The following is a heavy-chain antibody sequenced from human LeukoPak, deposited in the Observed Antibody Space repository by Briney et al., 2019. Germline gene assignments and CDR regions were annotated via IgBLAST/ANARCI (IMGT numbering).Heavy chain of an antibody. CDR2: INLNSGGT. CDR1: GYTFTGYY. CDR3: ARDNGDYWFDY. D-gene: IGHD4-17*01. Sequence: GASVKVSCKASGYTFTGYYMHWVRQAPGQGLEWMGWINLNSGGTNYAQKFQGRVTMTRDTSISTAYMELTRLRSDDTAVYYCARDNGDYWFDYWGQGTLVTVSS. V-gene: IGHV1-2*02. J-gene: IGHJ4*02.